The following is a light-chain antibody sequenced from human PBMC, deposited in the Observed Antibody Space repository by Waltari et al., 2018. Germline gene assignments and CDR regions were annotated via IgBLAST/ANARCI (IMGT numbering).Light chain of an antibody. CDR3: CSYAGSSPHVI. V-gene: IGLV2-23*01. CDR1: SSDVGRYKF. J-gene: IGLJ2*01. Sequence: QSALTQPASVSGSPGQSIPISCTGSSSDVGRYKFVSWYQQHPGKAPQLMIYGGSQRPSGVSNRFSGSKSGNTASLTISGLRAEDEADYYCCSYAGSSPHVIFGGGTKLTVL. CDR2: GGS.